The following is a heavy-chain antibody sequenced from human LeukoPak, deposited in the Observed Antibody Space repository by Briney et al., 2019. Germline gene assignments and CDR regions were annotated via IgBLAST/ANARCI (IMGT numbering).Heavy chain of an antibody. J-gene: IGHJ3*02. CDR1: GFTFNKYR. Sequence: GGSLRLSCAASGFTFNKYRMNWVRQAPGKGLEWVSAISGSGGSTYYADSVKGRFTISRDNSKNTLYLQMNSLRAEDTAVYYCAKEGSYPNDAFDIWGQGTMVTVSS. CDR3: AKEGSYPNDAFDI. CDR2: ISGSGGST. V-gene: IGHV3-23*01.